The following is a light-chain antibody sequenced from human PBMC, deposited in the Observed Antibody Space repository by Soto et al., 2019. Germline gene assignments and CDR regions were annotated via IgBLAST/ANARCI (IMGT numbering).Light chain of an antibody. V-gene: IGKV3-20*01. CDR3: QQYGSSGT. J-gene: IGKJ1*01. Sequence: DIVLTQSPGTLSLSPGEKATLSCRASQSVTSNYLAWYQQRPGQAPRLLIYGASNRATGIPDRLSGSGSGTDFTLTISRLEPEDFAVYYCQQYGSSGTFGQGTKVDIK. CDR1: QSVTSNY. CDR2: GAS.